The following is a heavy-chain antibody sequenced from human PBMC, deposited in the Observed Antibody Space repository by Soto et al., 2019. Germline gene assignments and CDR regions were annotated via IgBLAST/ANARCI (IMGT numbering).Heavy chain of an antibody. CDR3: ARVMGRGDYYESSGYYSPDY. CDR2: ISSSSSTI. V-gene: IGHV3-48*01. J-gene: IGHJ4*02. Sequence: EVQLVESGGGLVQPGGSLRLSCAASGFTFSSYSMNWVRQAPGKGLEWVSYISSSSSTIYYADSVKGRFTISRDNAKSSLYLQMNSLRAEDTAVYYCARVMGRGDYYESSGYYSPDYWGQGTLVTVSS. CDR1: GFTFSSYS. D-gene: IGHD3-22*01.